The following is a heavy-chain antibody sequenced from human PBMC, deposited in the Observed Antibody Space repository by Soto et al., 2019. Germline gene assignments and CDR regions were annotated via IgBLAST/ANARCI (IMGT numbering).Heavy chain of an antibody. V-gene: IGHV4-31*03. CDR1: GGSISSGGYY. J-gene: IGHJ3*02. Sequence: SETLSLTCTVSGGSISSGGYYWSWIRQHPGKGLEWIGYIYYSGSTYYNPSLKSRVTISVDTSKNQFSLKLSSVTAADTAVYYCARSSRNYSSGGDAFDIWGQGTMVTVSS. CDR2: IYYSGST. D-gene: IGHD6-19*01. CDR3: ARSSRNYSSGGDAFDI.